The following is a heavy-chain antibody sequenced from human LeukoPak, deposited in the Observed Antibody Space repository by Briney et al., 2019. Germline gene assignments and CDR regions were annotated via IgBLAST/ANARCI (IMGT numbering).Heavy chain of an antibody. Sequence: SETLSLTCTVSGGSISSYYWSWIRQPPGKGLEWIGYIYYSGSTNYNPSLKSRVTISVDTSKNQFSLKLSSVTAADTAVYYCARGPSSPTVTSRPIDYWGQGTLVTVSS. J-gene: IGHJ4*02. D-gene: IGHD4-17*01. CDR2: IYYSGST. CDR1: GGSISSYY. CDR3: ARGPSSPTVTSRPIDY. V-gene: IGHV4-59*12.